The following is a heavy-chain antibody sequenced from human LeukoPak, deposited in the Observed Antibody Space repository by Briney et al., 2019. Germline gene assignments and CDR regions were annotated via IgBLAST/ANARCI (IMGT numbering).Heavy chain of an antibody. CDR2: IRSDATT. D-gene: IGHD4-17*01. V-gene: IGHV3-66*01. CDR3: ARWRGGYGEGEFDY. Sequence: GGSLRLSCTASGFTASSKCMSWVRQASGKGLEWVSFIRSDATTAYADSVQGRFTISRDDSKNTLYLQMNSLRVEDTAVYYCARWRGGYGEGEFDYWGQGTLVTVPS. J-gene: IGHJ4*02. CDR1: GFTASSKC.